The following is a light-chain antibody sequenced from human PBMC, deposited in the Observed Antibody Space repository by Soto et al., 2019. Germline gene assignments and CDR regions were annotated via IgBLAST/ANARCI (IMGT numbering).Light chain of an antibody. Sequence: QAVVTQEPSLTVSPGGTVTLTCGSSTGAVTSGHYPYWFQQKPGQAPRTLIYDTDNKHSWTPARFSGSLLGGKAALTLSGAQPEDEAEYYCLLSYTDEKVFGTGTKPTVL. J-gene: IGLJ1*01. CDR1: TGAVTSGHY. V-gene: IGLV7-46*01. CDR2: DTD. CDR3: LLSYTDEKV.